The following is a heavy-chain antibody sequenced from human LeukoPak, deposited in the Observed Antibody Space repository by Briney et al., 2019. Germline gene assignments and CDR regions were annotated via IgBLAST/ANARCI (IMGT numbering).Heavy chain of an antibody. V-gene: IGHV1-18*01. J-gene: IGHJ4*02. Sequence: ASVKVSCKASGYTFTSYGISWVRQAPGQGLEWMGWISAYNGNTNYAQKLQGRVTMTTDTSTSTAYMELRSLRSDDTAVYYCARGDDILTGSTPGEDYWGQGTLVTVSS. CDR3: ARGDDILTGSTPGEDY. CDR2: ISAYNGNT. CDR1: GYTFTSYG. D-gene: IGHD3-9*01.